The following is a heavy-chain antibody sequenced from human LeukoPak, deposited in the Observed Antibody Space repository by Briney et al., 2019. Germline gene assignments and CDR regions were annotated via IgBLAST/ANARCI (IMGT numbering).Heavy chain of an antibody. CDR1: GGSISSYY. Sequence: SETLSLTCTVSGGSISSYYWSWIRQPAGRGLEWMGRIYTSGSSNYNPSLKSRVTMSVDTSMNQFSLKLSSVTAAATAVYYCARDPIRITMIVVPRWAFDIWGQGTMVTVSS. CDR3: ARDPIRITMIVVPRWAFDI. D-gene: IGHD3-22*01. J-gene: IGHJ3*02. CDR2: IYTSGSS. V-gene: IGHV4-4*07.